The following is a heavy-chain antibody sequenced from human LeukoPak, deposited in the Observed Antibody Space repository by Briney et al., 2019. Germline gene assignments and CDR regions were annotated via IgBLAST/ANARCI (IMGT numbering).Heavy chain of an antibody. D-gene: IGHD1-14*01. J-gene: IGHJ5*02. CDR3: ARGGNRIFRWFDP. V-gene: IGHV4-34*01. Sequence: PSETLSLTCAVYGGSFSGYYRSWIRQPPGKGLEWIGEINHSGSTNYNPSLKSRVTISVDTSKNQFSLKLSSVTAADTAVYYCARGGNRIFRWFDPWGQGTLVTVSS. CDR2: INHSGST. CDR1: GGSFSGYY.